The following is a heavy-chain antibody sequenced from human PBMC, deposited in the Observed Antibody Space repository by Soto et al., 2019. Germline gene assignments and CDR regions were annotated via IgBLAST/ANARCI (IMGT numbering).Heavy chain of an antibody. D-gene: IGHD3-22*01. Sequence: ASVKVSCKASGFTFTSSSVQWLRQARGQRLEWIGWITVGTGNTNYAQKFQERVSITRDMSTSTAYMELSNLRSDDTAVYYCAAGDSSGYYGGWGQGTQVTVSS. V-gene: IGHV1-58*01. CDR3: AAGDSSGYYGG. J-gene: IGHJ4*02. CDR2: ITVGTGNT. CDR1: GFTFTSSS.